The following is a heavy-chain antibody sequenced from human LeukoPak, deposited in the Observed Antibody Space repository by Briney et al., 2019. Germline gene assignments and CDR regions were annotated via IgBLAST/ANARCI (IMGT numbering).Heavy chain of an antibody. CDR3: ARAADRGWFDP. V-gene: IGHV4-59*01. CDR1: GGSISSYY. Sequence: SETLSLTCTVSGGSISSYYWSWIRQPPGKGLEWIGYIYYSGSTNYNPSLKSRVTMSVDTSKNQFSLKLSSVTAADTAVYYCARAADRGWFDPWGQGTLVTVSS. CDR2: IYYSGST. J-gene: IGHJ5*02. D-gene: IGHD6-13*01.